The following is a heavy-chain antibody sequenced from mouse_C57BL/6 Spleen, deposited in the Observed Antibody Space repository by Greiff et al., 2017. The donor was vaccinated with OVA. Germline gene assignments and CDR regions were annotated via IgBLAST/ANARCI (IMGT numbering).Heavy chain of an antibody. D-gene: IGHD3-2*02. Sequence: VQLQQSGPVLVKPGASVKMSCKASGYTFTDYYMNWVKQSHGKSLEWIGVINPYNGGTSYNQKFKGKATLTVDKSSSTAYMELNSLTSEDSAVYYCARPTAQATPFAYWGQGTLGTVSA. CDR1: GYTFTDYY. CDR3: ARPTAQATPFAY. J-gene: IGHJ3*01. V-gene: IGHV1-19*01. CDR2: INPYNGGT.